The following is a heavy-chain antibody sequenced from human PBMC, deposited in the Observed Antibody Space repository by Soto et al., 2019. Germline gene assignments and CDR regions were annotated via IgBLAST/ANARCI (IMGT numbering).Heavy chain of an antibody. V-gene: IGHV1-69*06. D-gene: IGHD6-13*01. CDR1: GGTFSSYA. Sequence: ASVKVSCKASGGTFSSYAISWVRQAPGQGLEWMGGIIPIFGTANYAQKFQGRVTITADKSTSTAYMELSSLRSEDTAVYYCARDGAAAGRDYSYGMDVWGQGTTVTVSS. CDR3: ARDGAAAGRDYSYGMDV. CDR2: IIPIFGTA. J-gene: IGHJ6*02.